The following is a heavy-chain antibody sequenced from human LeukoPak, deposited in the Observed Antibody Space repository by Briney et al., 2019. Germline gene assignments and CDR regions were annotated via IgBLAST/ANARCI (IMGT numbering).Heavy chain of an antibody. CDR2: IYPGDSDT. D-gene: IGHD6-13*01. CDR3: ARRVDSSSSFDY. J-gene: IGHJ4*02. V-gene: IGHV5-51*01. Sequence: GESLQISCKGSGYSFTSYWIGWVRQMPGKGPEWMGIIYPGDSDTRYSPSFQGQVTISANKSISTAYLQWSSLKASDTAMYYCARRVDSSSSFDYWGQGTLVTVSS. CDR1: GYSFTSYW.